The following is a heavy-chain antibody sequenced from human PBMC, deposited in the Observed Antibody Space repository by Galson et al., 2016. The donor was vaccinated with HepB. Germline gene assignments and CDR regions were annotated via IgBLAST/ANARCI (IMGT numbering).Heavy chain of an antibody. J-gene: IGHJ4*02. CDR2: IDPTDSST. Sequence: QSGAEVKKPGESLRISCKGSGYSFTNYWFTWVRQMPGKGLEWMGKIDPTDSSTNYSPSFQGHVTISADKSISTAYLQWSSLKASDTAMYYCARQGVGASGYWGQGTLVTVSS. D-gene: IGHD1-26*01. V-gene: IGHV5-10-1*01. CDR1: GYSFTNYW. CDR3: ARQGVGASGY.